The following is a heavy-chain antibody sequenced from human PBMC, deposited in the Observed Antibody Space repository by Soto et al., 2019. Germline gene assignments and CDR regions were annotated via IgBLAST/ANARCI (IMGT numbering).Heavy chain of an antibody. CDR2: SSGSGGST. V-gene: IGHV3-23*01. J-gene: IGHJ3*02. D-gene: IGHD4-17*01. CDR1: GFTFSSYA. Sequence: EVQLLESGGGLVQPGGSLRLSCAASGFTFSSYAMSWVRQAPGKGLEWVSASSGSGGSTYYADSVKGRFTISRDNTKNTLYLQMNSLRAEDTAVYYCAKDASDYGDYWGAFDIWGQGTMVTVSS. CDR3: AKDASDYGDYWGAFDI.